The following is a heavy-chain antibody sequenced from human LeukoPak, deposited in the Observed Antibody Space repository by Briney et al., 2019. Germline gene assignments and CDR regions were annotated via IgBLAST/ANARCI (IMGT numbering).Heavy chain of an antibody. CDR2: VSATGGRT. Sequence: QPGASLRLSCAAPGFTFSSYAINWVRQAPGKGLEWVSTVSATGGRTYYADSVKGRLTISRDNSKNTLYLQMNSLRAEDTAVYYCAKSPSNNFYYFDYWGQGILVTVSS. CDR1: GFTFSSYA. J-gene: IGHJ4*02. D-gene: IGHD2/OR15-2a*01. V-gene: IGHV3-23*01. CDR3: AKSPSNNFYYFDY.